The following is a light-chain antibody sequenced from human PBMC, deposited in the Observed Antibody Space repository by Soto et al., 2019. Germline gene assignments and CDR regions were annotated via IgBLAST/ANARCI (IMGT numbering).Light chain of an antibody. CDR3: AAWDDSLNGPHVV. Sequence: QSVLTQPPSASGTPGQRVTISCSGSSSNIGSNTVNWYQQLPGTAPKLLIYSNNQRPSGVPDRFSGSKSGTSASLAISGLHSEDEADYYGAAWDDSLNGPHVVFGGGTKVTVL. V-gene: IGLV1-44*01. CDR1: SSNIGSNT. CDR2: SNN. J-gene: IGLJ2*01.